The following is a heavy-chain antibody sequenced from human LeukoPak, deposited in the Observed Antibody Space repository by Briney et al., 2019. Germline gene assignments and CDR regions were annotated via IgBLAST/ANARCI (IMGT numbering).Heavy chain of an antibody. J-gene: IGHJ4*02. D-gene: IGHD5-12*01. CDR2: IYYSGST. Sequence: SETLSLTCTVSGGSISSYYWSWIRQPPGKGLEWIGYIYYSGSTNYNPSFKSRVTISVDTSKNQFSLKLSSVTAADTAVYYCARGYGGYSGYDYMIYWGQGTLVTVSS. CDR3: ARGYGGYSGYDYMIY. CDR1: GGSISSYY. V-gene: IGHV4-59*01.